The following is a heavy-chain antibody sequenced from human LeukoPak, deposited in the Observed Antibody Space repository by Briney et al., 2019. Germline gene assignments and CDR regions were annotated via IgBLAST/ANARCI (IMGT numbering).Heavy chain of an antibody. J-gene: IGHJ4*02. CDR1: GFSSYA. Sequence: PGGSLRLSCAASGFSSYAMHSVRQAPGKGLEWVAVISYDGSNKFYADSVKGRFTISRDSSKNMLYLQMNSLRVEDTAVYYCARDGSGSYSEYFDCWGQGTLVAVSS. CDR2: ISYDGSNK. CDR3: ARDGSGSYSEYFDC. V-gene: IGHV3-30*04. D-gene: IGHD1-26*01.